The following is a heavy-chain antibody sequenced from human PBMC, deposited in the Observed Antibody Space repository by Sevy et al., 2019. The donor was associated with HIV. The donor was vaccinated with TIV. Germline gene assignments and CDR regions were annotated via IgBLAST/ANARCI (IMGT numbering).Heavy chain of an antibody. CDR2: IYPGDSDT. J-gene: IGHJ4*02. CDR1: GYRFTNYW. V-gene: IGHV5-51*01. CDR3: ARSIAASYLDY. Sequence: GESLKISCRGSGYRFTNYWIAWVRQMPGKGLEWMGMIYPGDSDTRYSPSFQGQVTISADKSINTAYLQLSSLRASDTAMYYCARSIAASYLDYRGLGTLVTVSS. D-gene: IGHD6-13*01.